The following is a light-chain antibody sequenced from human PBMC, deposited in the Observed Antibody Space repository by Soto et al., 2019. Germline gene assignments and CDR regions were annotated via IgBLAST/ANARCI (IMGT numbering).Light chain of an antibody. J-gene: IGKJ1*01. CDR3: QQYGSSLWT. Sequence: EIVLTQSPDTLSLSPGKRATLSCRASQTVSSGYLAWYQQKPGQAPRLLIYGASSRATGIPDRFSGGGSGTDFTLTISRLEAEDFAVYYCQQYGSSLWTFGQGTKVEIK. CDR1: QTVSSGY. CDR2: GAS. V-gene: IGKV3-20*01.